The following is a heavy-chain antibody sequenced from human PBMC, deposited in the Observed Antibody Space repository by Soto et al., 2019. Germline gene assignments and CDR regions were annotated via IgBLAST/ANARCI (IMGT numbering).Heavy chain of an antibody. CDR1: GGSFSGYY. J-gene: IGHJ6*02. CDR2: INHSGST. Sequence: SETLSLTCADYGGSFSGYYWSWIRQPPRKGLEWIGEINHSGSTNYNPSLKSRVTISVDTSKNQFSLKLSSVTAADTAVYYCAREVKGGVAGYYYYYYGMDVWGQGTTVTVSS. V-gene: IGHV4-34*01. CDR3: AREVKGGVAGYYYYYYGMDV. D-gene: IGHD6-19*01.